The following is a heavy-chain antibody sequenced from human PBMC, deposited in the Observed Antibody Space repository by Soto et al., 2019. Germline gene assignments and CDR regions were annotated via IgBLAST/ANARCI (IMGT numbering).Heavy chain of an antibody. CDR3: ARGGRSGSYYSFDY. J-gene: IGHJ4*02. V-gene: IGHV3-53*02. Sequence: EVQLVETGGGLIQPGGSLRLSCAASGFTVSSNYMSWVHQAPGKGLEWVSVIYSGGSTYYADSVKGRFTISRDNSKNTLYLQMNSLRAEDTAVYYCARGGRSGSYYSFDYWGQGTLVTVSS. CDR2: IYSGGST. D-gene: IGHD1-26*01. CDR1: GFTVSSNY.